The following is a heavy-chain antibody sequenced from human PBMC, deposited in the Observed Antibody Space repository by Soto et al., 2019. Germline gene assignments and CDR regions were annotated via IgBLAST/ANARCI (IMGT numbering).Heavy chain of an antibody. CDR3: ARDRVVLRFLEWLPYGMDV. Sequence: SLTCTVTGGYISSISYYWGFIRQPPGKGLEWIGSIYYSGSTYYNPSLKSRVTISVDTSKNQFSLKLSSVTAADTAVYYCARDRVVLRFLEWLPYGMDVWGQGTTVTV. CDR1: GGYISSISYY. V-gene: IGHV4-39*02. CDR2: IYYSGST. D-gene: IGHD3-3*01. J-gene: IGHJ6*02.